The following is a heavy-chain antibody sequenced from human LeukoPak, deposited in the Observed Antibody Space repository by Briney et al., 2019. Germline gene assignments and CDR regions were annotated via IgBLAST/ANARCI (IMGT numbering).Heavy chain of an antibody. D-gene: IGHD3-22*01. CDR2: DGSNN. V-gene: IGHV3-30*02. J-gene: IGHJ4*02. CDR3: AKEKYYYDSSGYYSGVDY. Sequence: DGSNNYYADSVKGRFTISRDNSKNTLYLQMNSLRAEDTAVYYCAKEKYYYDSSGYYSGVDYWGQGTLVTVSS.